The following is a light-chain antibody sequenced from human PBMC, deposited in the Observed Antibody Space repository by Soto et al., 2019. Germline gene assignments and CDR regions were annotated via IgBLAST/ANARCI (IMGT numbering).Light chain of an antibody. CDR3: QHFGSSPPKYT. Sequence: VLTQSPGTLSLSPGERATLSCRASQTVSSSHLAWYQQKPGQAPRLLIYGASDRATDVPDRFSGSGSGTDFTLTISRLEPEDFAVYYCQHFGSSPPKYTFGQGTKLEI. CDR2: GAS. J-gene: IGKJ2*01. V-gene: IGKV3-20*01. CDR1: QTVSSSH.